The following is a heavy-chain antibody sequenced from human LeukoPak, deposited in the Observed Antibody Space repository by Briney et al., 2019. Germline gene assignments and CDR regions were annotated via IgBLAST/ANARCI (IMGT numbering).Heavy chain of an antibody. J-gene: IGHJ4*02. CDR2: ISGSGGST. V-gene: IGHV3-23*01. D-gene: IGHD3-10*01. CDR1: GSTFSSYA. Sequence: PGGSLRLSCAASGSTFSSYAMSWVRQAPGKGLEWVSAISGSGGSTYYADSVKGRFTISRDNSKNTLYLQMTSLRAEDTAVYYCAKDTNPVLLWFGESLAFDYWGQGTLVTVSS. CDR3: AKDTNPVLLWFGESLAFDY.